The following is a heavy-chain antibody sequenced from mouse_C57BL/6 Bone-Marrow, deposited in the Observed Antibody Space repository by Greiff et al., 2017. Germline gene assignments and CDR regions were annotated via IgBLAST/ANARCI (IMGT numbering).Heavy chain of an antibody. CDR1: GYTFTSYG. D-gene: IGHD1-1*01. Sequence: VQLQQSGAELARPGASVKLSCKASGYTFTSYGISWVKQRTGQGLEWIGEIYPRSGNTYYNEKFKGKATLTADKSSSTAYMELRSLTSEDSAVYFCARGRYYDGSSYWYAMDYWGQGTSVTVSS. CDR3: ARGRYYDGSSYWYAMDY. V-gene: IGHV1-81*01. CDR2: IYPRSGNT. J-gene: IGHJ4*01.